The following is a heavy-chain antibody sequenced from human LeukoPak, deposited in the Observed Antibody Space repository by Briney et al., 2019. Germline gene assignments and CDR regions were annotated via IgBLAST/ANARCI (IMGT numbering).Heavy chain of an antibody. CDR1: GVSINDYY. J-gene: IGHJ1*01. Sequence: PSETLSLTCGVFGVSINDYYWSWIRQSPGKGLEWIGEISHTEGTRYNPSLESRVTMSVGTSENQLSLKLIFVTAADTAVYYCARIRCGHSGSVCYNHWGLGTLVTVST. CDR2: ISHTEGT. V-gene: IGHV4-34*01. D-gene: IGHD3-9*01. CDR3: ARIRCGHSGSVCYNH.